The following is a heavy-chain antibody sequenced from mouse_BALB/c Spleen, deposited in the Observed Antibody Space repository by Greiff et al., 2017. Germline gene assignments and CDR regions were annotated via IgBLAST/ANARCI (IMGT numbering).Heavy chain of an antibody. CDR2: ISSGGSYT. Sequence: DVHLVESGGGLVKPGGSLKLSCAASGFTFSSYAMSWVRQTPEKRLEWVATISSGGSYTYYPDSVKGRFTISRDNAKNTLYLQMSSLRSEDTAMYYCAREGITGFDYWGQGTTLTVSS. CDR3: AREGITGFDY. J-gene: IGHJ2*01. D-gene: IGHD2-4*01. CDR1: GFTFSSYA. V-gene: IGHV5-9-3*01.